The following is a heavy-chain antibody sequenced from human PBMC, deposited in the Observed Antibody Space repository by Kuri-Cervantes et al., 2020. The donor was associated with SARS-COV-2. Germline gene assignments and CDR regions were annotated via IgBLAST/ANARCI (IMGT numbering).Heavy chain of an antibody. V-gene: IGHV4-59*01. J-gene: IGHJ4*02. CDR2: IYYSGST. Sequence: GSLRLSCTVSGGSISSYYWSWIRQPPGKGLEWIGYIYYSGSTNYNPSLKSRVTISVDTSTNQFSLKLSSVTAADTAVYYCARRRPTPNPDRGYTYGYYYFDYWGQGTLVTVSS. CDR1: GGSISSYY. CDR3: ARRRPTPNPDRGYTYGYYYFDY. D-gene: IGHD5-18*01.